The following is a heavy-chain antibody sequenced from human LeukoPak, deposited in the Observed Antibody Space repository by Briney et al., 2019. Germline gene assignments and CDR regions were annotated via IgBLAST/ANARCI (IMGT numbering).Heavy chain of an antibody. CDR2: IDWDDDK. CDR3: ARTLPFYGSGSQPFDY. J-gene: IGHJ4*02. V-gene: IGHV2-70*04. D-gene: IGHD3-10*01. CDR1: GFSLSTSGMR. Sequence: SGPALVKPTQTLTLTCTFSGFSLSTSGMRVSWIRQPPGKALEWLARIDWDDDKFYSTSLKTRLTIFKDTSKNQVVLTMTNMDPVDTATYYCARTLPFYGSGSQPFDYWGQGTLVTVSS.